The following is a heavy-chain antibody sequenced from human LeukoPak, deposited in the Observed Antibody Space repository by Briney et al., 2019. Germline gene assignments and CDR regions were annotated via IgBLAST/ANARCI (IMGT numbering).Heavy chain of an antibody. J-gene: IGHJ5*02. D-gene: IGHD6-13*01. Sequence: ASVKVSCKASGYTFTGYYMHWVRQAPGQGLEWMGWINPNSGGTNYAQKFQGRVTMTRDTSISTAYMELSRLRSDDTAVYYCARVRVPRNIAAAGLSWFDPWGQGTLVTVSS. CDR3: ARVRVPRNIAAAGLSWFDP. CDR2: INPNSGGT. V-gene: IGHV1-2*02. CDR1: GYTFTGYY.